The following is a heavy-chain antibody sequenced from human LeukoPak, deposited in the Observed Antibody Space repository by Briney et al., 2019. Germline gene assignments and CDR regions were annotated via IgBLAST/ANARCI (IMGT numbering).Heavy chain of an antibody. J-gene: IGHJ4*02. Sequence: PGGSLTLSCAASGFTFSSYAMSWVRHAPGEGLEWVSSISGSGSSTYYAASVRRRFTISKDNSNNTLYLQMNMLRAEDTAVYYCAKDGGYSYGFDYWGQGTLVTVSS. D-gene: IGHD5-18*01. V-gene: IGHV3-23*01. CDR1: GFTFSSYA. CDR2: ISGSGSST. CDR3: AKDGGYSYGFDY.